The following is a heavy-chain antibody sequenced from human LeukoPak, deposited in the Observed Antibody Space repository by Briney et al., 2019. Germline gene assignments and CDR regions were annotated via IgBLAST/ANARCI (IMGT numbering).Heavy chain of an antibody. CDR3: AKEYTLHAFDI. CDR2: IWYDGSNK. D-gene: IGHD2-15*01. V-gene: IGHV3-33*06. Sequence: GGPLRLSCAASGFTFSSYGMHWVRQAPGKGLEWVAVIWYDGSNKYYADSVKGRFTISRDNSKNTLYLQMNSLRAEDTAVYYCAKEYTLHAFDIWGQGTMVTVSS. CDR1: GFTFSSYG. J-gene: IGHJ3*02.